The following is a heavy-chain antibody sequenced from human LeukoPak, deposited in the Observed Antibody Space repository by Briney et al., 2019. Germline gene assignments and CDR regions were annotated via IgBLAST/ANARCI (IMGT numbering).Heavy chain of an antibody. CDR3: AKDYFWQLAGSYFDY. CDR1: GFTFSSYA. CDR2: ISGSGGST. J-gene: IGHJ4*02. D-gene: IGHD6-6*01. Sequence: GGSLRLSCAASGFTFSSYAMSWVRQAPGKGLEWVSAISGSGGSTYYADSVKGRFTISRDNSKNTLYLQMNSLRAEDTAVYYCAKDYFWQLAGSYFDYWGQGTLVTVSS. V-gene: IGHV3-23*01.